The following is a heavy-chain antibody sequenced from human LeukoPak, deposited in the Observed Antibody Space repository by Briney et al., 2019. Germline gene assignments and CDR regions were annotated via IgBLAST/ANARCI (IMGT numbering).Heavy chain of an antibody. CDR3: ARDPRSPWAINYFDY. CDR1: GFTFSSYW. Sequence: GGSLRLSCAASGFTFSSYWMSWVRQAPGKGLEWVANIKQDGSEKYYVDSVKGRFTISRDNAKNSLYLQMNSLRAEDTAVYYCARDPRSPWAINYFDYWGQGTLVTVSS. CDR2: IKQDGSEK. D-gene: IGHD2-2*01. V-gene: IGHV3-7*01. J-gene: IGHJ4*02.